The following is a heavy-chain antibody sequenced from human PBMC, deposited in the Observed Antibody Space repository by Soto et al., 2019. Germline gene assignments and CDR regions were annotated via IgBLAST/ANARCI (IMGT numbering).Heavy chain of an antibody. V-gene: IGHV4-38-2*02. CDR3: ATWGNYDILTGDY. CDR2: IYHSGST. CDR1: GYSISSGYY. J-gene: IGHJ4*02. Sequence: SETLSLTCTVSGYSISSGYYWGWIRQPPGKGLEWIGSIYHSGSTYYNPSLKSRVTISVDTSKNQFSLKLSSVTAADTAVYYCATWGNYDILTGDYWGQGTLVTVSS. D-gene: IGHD3-9*01.